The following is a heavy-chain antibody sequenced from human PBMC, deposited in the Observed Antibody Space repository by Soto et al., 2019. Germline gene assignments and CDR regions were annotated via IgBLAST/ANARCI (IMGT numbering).Heavy chain of an antibody. CDR1: GFPFSSYG. D-gene: IGHD6-19*01. V-gene: IGHV3-33*06. CDR2: LWYDGTNK. Sequence: VQLVESGGGVVQPGRSLRLSCAASGFPFSSYGMHWVRQAPGKGLEWVAGLWYDGTNKNYGDSVKGRFIISRDNSRNTLSLQMSSLREEDTAVYYCAQQGGGWFLDFWGQGTLVTVSS. CDR3: AQQGGGWFLDF. J-gene: IGHJ4*02.